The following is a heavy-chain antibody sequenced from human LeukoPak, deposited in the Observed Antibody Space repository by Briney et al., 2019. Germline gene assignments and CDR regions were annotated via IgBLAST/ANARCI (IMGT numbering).Heavy chain of an antibody. CDR3: ARASFNVVFGNWFNP. J-gene: IGHJ5*02. V-gene: IGHV4-39*01. D-gene: IGHD2-8*01. CDR1: SGSIGSSSNY. CDR2: VYYSGST. Sequence: SETLSLTCTVSSGSIGSSSNYWGWIRQAPGKGLEWIGNVYYSGSTFYNPSLKSRVTISVDTSKNQFSLKLRSVTAADTAIYYCARASFNVVFGNWFNPWGQGTLVTVSS.